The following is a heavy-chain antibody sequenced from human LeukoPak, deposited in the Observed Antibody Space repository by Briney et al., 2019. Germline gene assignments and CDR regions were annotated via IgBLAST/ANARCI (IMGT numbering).Heavy chain of an antibody. CDR2: IYYSGST. V-gene: IGHV4-59*12. Sequence: SETLSLTCTVSGGSISSYYWSWIRQPPGKGLEWIGYIYYSGSTNYNPSLKSRVTISVDTSKNQFSLKLSSVTAADTAVYYCAREGEYYDSSGYYYYFDCWGQGTLVTVSS. D-gene: IGHD3-22*01. CDR1: GGSISSYY. J-gene: IGHJ4*02. CDR3: AREGEYYDSSGYYYYFDC.